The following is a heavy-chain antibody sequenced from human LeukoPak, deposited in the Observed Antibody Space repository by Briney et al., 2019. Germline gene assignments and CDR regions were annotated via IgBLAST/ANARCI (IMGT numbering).Heavy chain of an antibody. V-gene: IGHV4-34*01. CDR1: GGSFSGYY. CDR2: INHSGRT. J-gene: IGHJ4*02. Sequence: SETLSLTCAVYGGSFSGYYWSWIRQPPGKGLEWIGEINHSGRTNYNPSLKSRVTISVDTSKNQFSLKLSSVTAADTAVYYCARGAKRLYYYDSSGYYPFDYWGQGTLVTVSS. D-gene: IGHD3-22*01. CDR3: ARGAKRLYYYDSSGYYPFDY.